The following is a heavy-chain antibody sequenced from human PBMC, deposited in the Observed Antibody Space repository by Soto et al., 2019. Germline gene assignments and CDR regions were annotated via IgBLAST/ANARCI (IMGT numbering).Heavy chain of an antibody. D-gene: IGHD2-8*01. CDR3: ARTHRGPEYCTNGVCYTGKHNWFDP. Sequence: SETLSLTCTVSGGSISSSSYYWGWIRQPPGKGLEWIGSIYYSGSTYYNPSLKSRVTISVDTSKNQFSLKLSSVTAADTAVYYCARTHRGPEYCTNGVCYTGKHNWFDPWGQGTLVTVSS. CDR1: GGSISSSSYY. CDR2: IYYSGST. V-gene: IGHV4-39*01. J-gene: IGHJ5*02.